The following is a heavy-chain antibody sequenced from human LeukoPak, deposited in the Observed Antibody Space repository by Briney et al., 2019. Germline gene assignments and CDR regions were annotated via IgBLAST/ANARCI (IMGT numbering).Heavy chain of an antibody. CDR1: GFTFSSYA. V-gene: IGHV3-30-3*01. D-gene: IGHD3-9*01. Sequence: PGGSLRLSCAASGFTFSSYAMHWVRQAPGKGLEWVAVISYDGSNKYYADSVKGRFTISRDNSKNTLYLQMNSLRAEDTAVYYCARVRVTGYSNFAYWGQGTLVTVSS. CDR3: ARVRVTGYSNFAY. CDR2: ISYDGSNK. J-gene: IGHJ4*02.